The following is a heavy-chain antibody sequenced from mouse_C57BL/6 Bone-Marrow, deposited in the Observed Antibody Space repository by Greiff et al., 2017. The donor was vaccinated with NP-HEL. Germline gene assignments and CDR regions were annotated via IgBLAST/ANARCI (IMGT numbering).Heavy chain of an antibody. D-gene: IGHD1-1*01. CDR3: ARGGYYGSSYYWYFDV. CDR2: IDPANGNT. CDR1: GYTFTSYW. V-gene: IGHV14-3*01. Sequence: VQLQQPGAELVKPGASVKLSCKASGYTFTSYWMHWVKQRPEQGLEWIGRIDPANGNTKYAPKFQGKATITADTSSNTAYLQLSSLTSEDTAIYYCARGGYYGSSYYWYFDVWGTGTTVTVSS. J-gene: IGHJ1*03.